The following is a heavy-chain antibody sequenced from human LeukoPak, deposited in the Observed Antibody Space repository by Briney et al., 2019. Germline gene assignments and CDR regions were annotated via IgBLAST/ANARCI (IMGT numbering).Heavy chain of an antibody. J-gene: IGHJ4*02. CDR3: ASAYCSSTTCPLLTTY. D-gene: IGHD2-2*01. V-gene: IGHV1-2*02. CDR2: INPNSGGT. CDR1: GYTFTGYY. Sequence: ASVKVSCKASGYTFTGYYMHLVRQAPGQGLEWMGWINPNSGGTNYAQKFQGRVTMTRDTSISTAYMELSRLRSDDTAVYYCASAYCSSTTCPLLTTYWGQGTLVTVSS.